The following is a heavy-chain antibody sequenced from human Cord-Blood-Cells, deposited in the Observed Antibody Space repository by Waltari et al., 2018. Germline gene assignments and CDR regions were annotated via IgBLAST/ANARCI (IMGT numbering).Heavy chain of an antibody. CDR2: IRYDGSNK. CDR1: GFTFSSYG. D-gene: IGHD3-3*01. Sequence: QVQLVESGGGVVQPGGSLRLSCAASGFTFSSYGLSWVHQAPGKGLEWVAFIRYDGSNKYYADSVKGRFTISRDNSKNTLYLQMNSLRAEDTAVYYCAKETIFGVVLDYWGQGTLVTVSS. CDR3: AKETIFGVVLDY. J-gene: IGHJ4*02. V-gene: IGHV3-30*02.